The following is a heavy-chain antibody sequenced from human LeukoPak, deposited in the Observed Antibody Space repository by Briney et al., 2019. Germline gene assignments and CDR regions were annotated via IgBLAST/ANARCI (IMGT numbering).Heavy chain of an antibody. Sequence: PGGSLRLSCAASGFTFSNYAMSWVRQAPGKGLEWVSGISGSGGSTYYADSVKGRFTISRDNSKNTLYLQMNSLRAEDTAVYYCANYCSGGSCYQPYYYYGMDVWGQGTTVTVSS. CDR2: ISGSGGST. V-gene: IGHV3-23*01. CDR1: GFTFSNYA. D-gene: IGHD2-15*01. J-gene: IGHJ6*02. CDR3: ANYCSGGSCYQPYYYYGMDV.